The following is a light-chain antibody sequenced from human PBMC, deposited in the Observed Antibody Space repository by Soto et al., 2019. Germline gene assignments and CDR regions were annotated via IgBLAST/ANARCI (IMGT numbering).Light chain of an antibody. CDR2: DAS. J-gene: IGKJ5*01. CDR1: LSVSVY. CDR3: QQRSNWPPIT. V-gene: IGKV3-11*01. Sequence: VVLTQSPATLSLSAGERGTLSFRTSLSVSVYLDWYQQKPGQAPRLLISDASNRATGIPARFSGSGSGTDFTLTISSLEPEDFAVYYCQQRSNWPPITFGQGTRLEI.